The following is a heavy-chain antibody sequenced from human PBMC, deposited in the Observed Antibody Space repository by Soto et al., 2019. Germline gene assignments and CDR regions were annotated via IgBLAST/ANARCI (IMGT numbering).Heavy chain of an antibody. V-gene: IGHV1-8*01. Sequence: QVQLVQSGAEVKKPGASVKVSCKASGYTFTSYDINWVRQATGQGLEWMGWMNPNRGNTGYAQKFQGRVTMTRNTSISTAYMELSSLRSEDTAVYYCARGRMVVVADTEGEWWFDPWGQGTLVTVSS. CDR2: MNPNRGNT. J-gene: IGHJ5*02. D-gene: IGHD2-15*01. CDR1: GYTFTSYD. CDR3: ARGRMVVVADTEGEWWFDP.